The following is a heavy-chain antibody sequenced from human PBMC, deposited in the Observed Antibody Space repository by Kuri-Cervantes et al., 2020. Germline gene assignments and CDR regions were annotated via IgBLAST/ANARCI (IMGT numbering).Heavy chain of an antibody. V-gene: IGHV3-23*01. J-gene: IGHJ3*02. D-gene: IGHD4-17*01. CDR1: GFTFSSYS. CDR3: AKHRATVTPDEAVDI. CDR2: ISGSGGTT. Sequence: GGSLRLSCAASGFTFSSYSMNWVRQSPGKGLECVSSISGSGGTTYYAASVKGRFTISRDSSENTLYVQMNGLRAEDTAVYYCAKHRATVTPDEAVDIWGQGTKVTVSS.